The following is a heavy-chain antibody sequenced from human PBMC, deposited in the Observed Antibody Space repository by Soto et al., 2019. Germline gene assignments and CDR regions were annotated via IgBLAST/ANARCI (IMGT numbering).Heavy chain of an antibody. CDR2: ISSSSSYI. J-gene: IGHJ6*03. CDR3: ARDSYYDFWSGYYPTGHYSYYMDV. D-gene: IGHD3-3*01. Sequence: EVQLVESGGGLVKPGGSLRLSCAASGFTFSSYSMNWVRQAPGKGLEWVSSISSSSSYIYYADSVKGRFTISRDNAKNSLYLQTNSLRAEDTAVYYCARDSYYDFWSGYYPTGHYSYYMDVWGKGTTVTVSS. CDR1: GFTFSSYS. V-gene: IGHV3-21*01.